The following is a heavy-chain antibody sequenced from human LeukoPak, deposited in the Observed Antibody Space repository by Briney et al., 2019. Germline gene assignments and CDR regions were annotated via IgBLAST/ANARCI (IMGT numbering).Heavy chain of an antibody. Sequence: ASVKGSCKASGYTFTSYYMHWVRQAPGQGLEWMGIINPSGGSTSYAPKFQGRVTMTRDTSTSTVYMDLSSLRSEDTAVYYCARDSHDTSGYPGYWGQGTLVTVSS. J-gene: IGHJ4*02. V-gene: IGHV1-46*01. CDR2: INPSGGST. D-gene: IGHD3-22*01. CDR3: ARDSHDTSGYPGY. CDR1: GYTFTSYY.